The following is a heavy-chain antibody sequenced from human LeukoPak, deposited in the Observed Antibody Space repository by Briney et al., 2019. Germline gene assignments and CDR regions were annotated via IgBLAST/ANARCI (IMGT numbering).Heavy chain of an antibody. D-gene: IGHD2-2*03. V-gene: IGHV3-23*01. CDR3: ARDWIFPYYFDY. Sequence: GGSLRLSCAASRFTFSSYAMSWVRQAPGKGLEWVSVISATDGSTYYADSVKGRFTISRDNAKNSLYLQMNSLRAEDTAVYYCARDWIFPYYFDYWGQGTLVTVSS. J-gene: IGHJ4*02. CDR2: ISATDGST. CDR1: RFTFSSYA.